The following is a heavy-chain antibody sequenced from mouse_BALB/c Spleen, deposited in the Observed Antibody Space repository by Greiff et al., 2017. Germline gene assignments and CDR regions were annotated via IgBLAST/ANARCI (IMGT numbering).Heavy chain of an antibody. CDR2: IYPGSGST. J-gene: IGHJ4*01. CDR1: GYTFTSYW. V-gene: IGHV1S22*01. Sequence: LQQPGSELVRPGASVKLSCKASGYTFTSYWMHWVKQRHGQGLEWIGNIYPGSGSTNYDEKFKSKGTLTVDTSSSTAYMHLSSLTSEDSAVYYCTRSGGNPIDDWGQGTSVTVSS. D-gene: IGHD1-1*02. CDR3: TRSGGNPIDD.